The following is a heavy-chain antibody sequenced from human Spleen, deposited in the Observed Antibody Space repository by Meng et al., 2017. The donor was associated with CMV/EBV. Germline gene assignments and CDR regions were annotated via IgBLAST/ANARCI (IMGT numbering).Heavy chain of an antibody. J-gene: IGHJ4*02. V-gene: IGHV3-23*01. Sequence: GGSLRLSCGASGFTFRNYAMSWVRQAPGKGLEWVSTVSNSAGSTYYADSVRGRFTISRDNSRNTLYLQMNNLRGDDTAVYFCAKGALTGNYNYFDYWGQGTLVTVSS. D-gene: IGHD3-9*01. CDR2: VSNSAGST. CDR3: AKGALTGNYNYFDY. CDR1: GFTFRNYA.